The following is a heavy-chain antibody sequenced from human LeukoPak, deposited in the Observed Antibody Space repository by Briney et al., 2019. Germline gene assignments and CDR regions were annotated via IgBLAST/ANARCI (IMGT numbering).Heavy chain of an antibody. CDR2: IDYSGGT. D-gene: IGHD1-1*01. Sequence: SETLSLTCTVSGGSINSYSWSWIRQPPGKGLEWIGYIDYSGGTNYNPSLKSRVTISVDTSKNQFSLKLSSVTAADTAVYYCARHQLNSDYWGQGILVTVSS. CDR1: GGSINSYS. J-gene: IGHJ4*02. CDR3: ARHQLNSDY. V-gene: IGHV4-59*08.